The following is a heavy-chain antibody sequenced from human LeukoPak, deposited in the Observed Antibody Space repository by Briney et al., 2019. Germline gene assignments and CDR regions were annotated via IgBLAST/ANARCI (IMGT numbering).Heavy chain of an antibody. CDR3: ASLGYSSSSVRY. J-gene: IGHJ4*02. Sequence: GGSLRLSCAASGFTFSRSAMHWVRQAPGKGLEWVAIISYDGGDKYYADSVKGRFTISRDNSKNTLYLQMSSLRAEDTAVYFCASLGYSSSSVRYWGQGTLVTVSS. D-gene: IGHD6-6*01. CDR2: ISYDGGDK. V-gene: IGHV3-30*04. CDR1: GFTFSRSA.